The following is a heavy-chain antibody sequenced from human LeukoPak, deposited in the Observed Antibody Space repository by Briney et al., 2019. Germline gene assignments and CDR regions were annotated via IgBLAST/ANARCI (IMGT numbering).Heavy chain of an antibody. CDR1: GYTFTGYY. V-gene: IGHV1-2*02. J-gene: IGHJ4*02. CDR3: ARDAGSYKVDY. Sequence: GASVKVSCKASGYTFTGYYMHWVRQAPGQGLEWMGWINPNSGGTNYAQKFQGRVTMTRDTSISTAYMELNRLRSHDTAVYYCARDAGSYKVDYWGQGTLVTVSS. CDR2: INPNSGGT. D-gene: IGHD1-26*01.